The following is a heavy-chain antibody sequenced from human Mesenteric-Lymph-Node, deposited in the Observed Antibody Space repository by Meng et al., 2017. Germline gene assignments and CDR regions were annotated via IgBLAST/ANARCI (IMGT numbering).Heavy chain of an antibody. Sequence: SETLSLTCTVSGGSISSTSYYWGWIRQPPGKGLEWIGVIYFGGSTYYNPSLATRVTMSVDTSKNQFSLKLSSMTAADTTVYYCARVIIASTGKFDYWGQGILVTVSS. J-gene: IGHJ4*02. CDR1: GGSISSTSYY. V-gene: IGHV4-39*07. CDR3: ARVIIASTGKFDY. CDR2: IYFGGST. D-gene: IGHD1-1*01.